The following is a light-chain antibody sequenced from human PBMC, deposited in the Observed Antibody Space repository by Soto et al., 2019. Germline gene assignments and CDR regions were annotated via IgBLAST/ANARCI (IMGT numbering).Light chain of an antibody. CDR1: QGIRSR. J-gene: IGKJ5*01. Sequence: IHMTQSPPAISPSVGCTSPLTCRASQGIRSRLEWYQQKPGKAPETLIYDASSLPSGVPSKFRGSGSGTEFTLTINSLQSEDSEFYYCQQHNQWPITFGQGTRLEIK. CDR3: QQHNQWPIT. V-gene: IGKV1D-16*01. CDR2: DAS.